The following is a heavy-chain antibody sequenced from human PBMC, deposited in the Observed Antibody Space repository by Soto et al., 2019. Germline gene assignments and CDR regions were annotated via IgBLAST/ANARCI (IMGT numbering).Heavy chain of an antibody. V-gene: IGHV4-59*12. D-gene: IGHD6-13*01. CDR3: ARSPKAAALTNWFDP. J-gene: IGHJ5*02. CDR1: GGSISSYY. CDR2: IYYSGST. Sequence: SETLSLTCTVSGGSISSYYWSWIRQPPGKGLEWIGYIYYSGSTYYNPSLKSRVTISVDTSKNQFSLKLSSVTAADTAVYYCARSPKAAALTNWFDPWGQGTLVTVSS.